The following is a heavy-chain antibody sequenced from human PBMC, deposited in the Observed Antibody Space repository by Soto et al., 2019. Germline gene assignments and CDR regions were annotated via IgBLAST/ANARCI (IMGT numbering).Heavy chain of an antibody. J-gene: IGHJ4*02. D-gene: IGHD3-10*01. Sequence: PSETLSLTCTVSGGSISSGGYYWSWIRQHPGKGLEWIGYIYYSGSTYYNLSLKSRVTISVDTSKNQFSLKLSSVTAADTAVYYCARSSGSYYDYWGQGTLVTVSS. CDR1: GGSISSGGYY. CDR3: ARSSGSYYDY. V-gene: IGHV4-31*03. CDR2: IYYSGST.